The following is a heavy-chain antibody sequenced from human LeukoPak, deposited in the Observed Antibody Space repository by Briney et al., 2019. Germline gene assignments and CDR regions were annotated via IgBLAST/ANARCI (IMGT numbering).Heavy chain of an antibody. CDR3: ARDSATVVIRSNWFDP. J-gene: IGHJ5*02. CDR2: ISSGSGYI. Sequence: GGSLRLSCAASGFTFSSYEMNWVRQAPGKGLEWVSYISSGSGYIYYADSVKGRFTVSRDNAKNSLYLQMNSLRAEDTAVYYCARDSATVVIRSNWFDPWGQGTLVTVSS. D-gene: IGHD4-23*01. V-gene: IGHV3-21*05. CDR1: GFTFSSYE.